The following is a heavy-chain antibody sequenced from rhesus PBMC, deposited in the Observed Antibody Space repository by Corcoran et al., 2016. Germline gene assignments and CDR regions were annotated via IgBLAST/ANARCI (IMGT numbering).Heavy chain of an antibody. Sequence: QVQLQESGPGLVKPSETLSLTCAVSGGSISDDYYWSWIRQPPGKGLEWIGYIYGSGGGTNYHPSLNIRVTISIGASKNQFSLQLSSVTAADTAVYYCARDENGLDSWGQGVVVTVSS. CDR3: ARDENGLDS. CDR1: GGSISDDYY. J-gene: IGHJ6*01. V-gene: IGHV4-106*01. CDR2: IYGSGGGT.